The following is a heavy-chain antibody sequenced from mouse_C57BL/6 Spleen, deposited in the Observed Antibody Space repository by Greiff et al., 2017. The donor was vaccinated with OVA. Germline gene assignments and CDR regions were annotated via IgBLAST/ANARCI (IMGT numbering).Heavy chain of an antibody. CDR1: GYTFTDYE. CDR3: TRGLTGHFDY. Sequence: QVQLQQSGAELVRPGASVTLSCKASGYTFTDYEMHWVKQTPVHGLEWIGAIDPETGGTAYNQKFKGKAILTADKSSSTAYMELRSLTSEDSAVYYCTRGLTGHFDYWGQGTTLTVSS. D-gene: IGHD3-1*01. CDR2: IDPETGGT. J-gene: IGHJ2*01. V-gene: IGHV1-15*01.